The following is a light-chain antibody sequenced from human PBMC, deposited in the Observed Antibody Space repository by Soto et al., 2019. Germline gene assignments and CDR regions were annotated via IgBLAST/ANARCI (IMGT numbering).Light chain of an antibody. CDR3: QQYDDVPPT. CDR1: QDISNY. Sequence: DIQMTQSPSSLSASVGDRVTITCQASQDISNYLNWYQQKPGKAPELLIYDASNLETGFPSRFSGSGSGTDFTFTISSLQPEDFATYYCQQYDDVPPTFGPGTKVDF. CDR2: DAS. V-gene: IGKV1-33*01. J-gene: IGKJ3*01.